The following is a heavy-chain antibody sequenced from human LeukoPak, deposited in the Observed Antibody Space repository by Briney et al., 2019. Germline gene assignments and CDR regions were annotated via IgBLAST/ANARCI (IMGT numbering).Heavy chain of an antibody. D-gene: IGHD6-13*01. CDR2: ISSSSSYI. Sequence: GGSLRLSCAASGFTFSSYSMNWVRQAPGKGLEWVPSISSSSSYIYYADSVKGRFTISRDNAKNSLYLQMNSLRAEDTAVYYCARESAIAAARSDAFDIWGQGTMVTVSS. CDR3: ARESAIAAARSDAFDI. V-gene: IGHV3-21*01. J-gene: IGHJ3*02. CDR1: GFTFSSYS.